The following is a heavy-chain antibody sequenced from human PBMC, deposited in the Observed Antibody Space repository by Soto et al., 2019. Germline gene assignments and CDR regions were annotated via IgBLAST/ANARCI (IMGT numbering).Heavy chain of an antibody. CDR1: GFTFSSYS. Sequence: GSLRLSCAASGFTFSSYSMNWVRQAPGKGLEWIGEINHSGSTNYNPSLKSRVTISVDTSKNQLSLKLSSVTAADTAVYYCARSDCSGGSCLNLPFDYWGQGTLVTVSS. V-gene: IGHV4-34*01. CDR2: INHSGST. J-gene: IGHJ4*02. D-gene: IGHD2-15*01. CDR3: ARSDCSGGSCLNLPFDY.